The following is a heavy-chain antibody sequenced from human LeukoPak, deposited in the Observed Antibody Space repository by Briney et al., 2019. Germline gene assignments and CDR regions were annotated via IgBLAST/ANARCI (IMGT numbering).Heavy chain of an antibody. CDR3: VRGRDGYSD. Sequence: PSETLSLTCSVSGDSITTYYWSWTRQPPGKGLEWIGYIYHSGTTGYNPSLQSRVFMSIDMSKNQFSLKLSSVTAADTAVYYCVRGRDGYSDWGQGTLVTVSS. V-gene: IGHV4-59*01. D-gene: IGHD5-24*01. CDR1: GDSITTYY. CDR2: IYHSGTT. J-gene: IGHJ4*02.